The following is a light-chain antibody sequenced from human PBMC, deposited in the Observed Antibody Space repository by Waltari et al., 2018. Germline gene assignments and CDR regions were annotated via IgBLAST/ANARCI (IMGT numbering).Light chain of an antibody. CDR1: QSISSY. V-gene: IGKV1-39*01. J-gene: IGKJ3*01. Sequence: DIQMTQSPSSLSASVGDRVTITCRASQSISSYLNWYQQKPGKVPKLLIYAASTLQSGVPSRFSGSGSGTDFTLTISSPQPEDFATYYCQQTYSTPCTFGPGTKVDIK. CDR3: QQTYSTPCT. CDR2: AAS.